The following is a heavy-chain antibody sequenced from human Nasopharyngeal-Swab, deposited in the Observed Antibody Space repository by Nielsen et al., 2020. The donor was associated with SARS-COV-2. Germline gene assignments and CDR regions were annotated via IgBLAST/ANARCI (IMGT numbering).Heavy chain of an antibody. Sequence: SETLSLTCTASGGSISSSYWSWIRQPPGKGLDWIEYLYYSGSTTYNPSLKSRVTISVDTSKNQFSLKLSTVTAADTAVYYCARAGGRSYYDILTGYSNWFDPWGQGTLVTVSS. CDR1: GGSISSSY. CDR3: ARAGGRSYYDILTGYSNWFDP. V-gene: IGHV4-59*01. CDR2: LYYSGST. D-gene: IGHD3-9*01. J-gene: IGHJ5*02.